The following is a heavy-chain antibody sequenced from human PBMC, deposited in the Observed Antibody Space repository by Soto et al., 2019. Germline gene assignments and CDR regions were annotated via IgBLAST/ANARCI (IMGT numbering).Heavy chain of an antibody. J-gene: IGHJ4*02. CDR1: GFTFSSYA. CDR3: SRAYEGDYFDY. V-gene: IGHV3-30-3*01. Sequence: QVQLVESGGGVVQPGRSLRLSCAASGFTFSSYAMHWVRQAPGKGLEWVAVISYDGSNKYYADSVKGRFTISRDNSKNTLYLQMNSLRAEETAVYYCSRAYEGDYFDYWGKGTLVTVSS. CDR2: ISYDGSNK. D-gene: IGHD3-16*01.